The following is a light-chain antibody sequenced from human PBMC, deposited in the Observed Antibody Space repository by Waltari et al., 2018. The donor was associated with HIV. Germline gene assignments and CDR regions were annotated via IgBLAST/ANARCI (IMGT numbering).Light chain of an antibody. CDR3: CSYAGSKTHNVA. J-gene: IGLJ2*01. Sequence: QSALTQPRSVSGSPGQSVTISCSGTSSDSDVSYYVSWYQQHPGNAPQIIIYDVTKPPSGVPDRFSGSKSGNTASLTISGLQAEDEADYYCCSYAGSKTHNVAFGGGTRLTVL. CDR2: DVT. V-gene: IGLV2-11*01. CDR1: SSDSDVSYY.